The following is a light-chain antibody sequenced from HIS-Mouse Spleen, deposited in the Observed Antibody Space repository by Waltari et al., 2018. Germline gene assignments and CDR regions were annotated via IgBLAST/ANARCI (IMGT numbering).Light chain of an antibody. V-gene: IGLV3-10*01. CDR3: YSTDSSGNHRV. CDR2: EDS. Sequence: SYELTQPPSVSVSPGHTARITCSGDALPKKYAYWYQQKSGQAPVLVLYEDSKRPPGIPERFSGSSSGTMATLTISGAQVEDEADYYCYSTDSSGNHRVFGGGTKLTVL. J-gene: IGLJ2*01. CDR1: ALPKKY.